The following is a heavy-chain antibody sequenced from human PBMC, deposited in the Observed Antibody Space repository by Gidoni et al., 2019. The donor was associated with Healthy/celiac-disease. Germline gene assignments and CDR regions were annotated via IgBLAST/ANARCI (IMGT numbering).Heavy chain of an antibody. Sequence: EVQLVESGGGLVKPGVSLRLYCAASGFTFSSYSMNWVRQAPGKGLEWVSAISSSSSYIYYADSVKGRFTISRDNAKNSLYLQMNSLRAEDTAVYYCARVGSGWYNWFDPWGQGTLVTVSS. CDR1: GFTFSSYS. CDR3: ARVGSGWYNWFDP. J-gene: IGHJ5*02. D-gene: IGHD6-19*01. V-gene: IGHV3-21*01. CDR2: ISSSSSYI.